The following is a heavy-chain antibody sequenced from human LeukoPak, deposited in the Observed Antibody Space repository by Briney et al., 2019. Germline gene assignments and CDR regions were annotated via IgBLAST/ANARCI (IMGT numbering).Heavy chain of an antibody. CDR3: ARSGRGTYYYFDL. Sequence: ASVKVSCKASGYSFTRYGISWVRQAPGQGLEWMGWISGSNGNTNYAEKFQGRVTMTTDTSTGTAYMDLRNLRFDDTAVYFCARSGRGTYYYFDLWGQGTLVTVSS. CDR2: ISGSNGNT. D-gene: IGHD1-26*01. V-gene: IGHV1-18*01. J-gene: IGHJ4*02. CDR1: GYSFTRYG.